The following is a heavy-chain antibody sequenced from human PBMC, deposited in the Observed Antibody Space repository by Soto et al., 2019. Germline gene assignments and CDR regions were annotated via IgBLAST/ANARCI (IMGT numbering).Heavy chain of an antibody. J-gene: IGHJ5*02. CDR3: ARLVVWSGELGENWLDP. Sequence: SEPQSRTCTVSGGSISNSGDCWSWIRQPPWNGLEWIGNIYYSGSTYYNPSLKSRVTISVDTSKNQFSLKLSSVTAADTAVYYCARLVVWSGELGENWLDPWGQGTLVTV. CDR1: GGSISNSGDC. D-gene: IGHD3-10*01. CDR2: IYYSGST. V-gene: IGHV4-39*01.